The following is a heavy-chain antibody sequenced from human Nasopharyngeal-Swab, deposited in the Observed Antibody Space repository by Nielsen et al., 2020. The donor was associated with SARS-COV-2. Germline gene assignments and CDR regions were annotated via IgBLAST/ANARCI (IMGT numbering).Heavy chain of an antibody. D-gene: IGHD1-26*01. J-gene: IGHJ4*02. CDR2: ISGSGGST. V-gene: IGHV3-23*01. CDR3: AKDLRGYSGSYFN. CDR1: GFTFSSYA. Sequence: GASLKISCAASGFTFSSYAMSWVRQAPGKGLEWVSAISGSGGSTYYADSVKGRFTISRDNSKNTLYLQMNSLRAEDTAVYYCAKDLRGYSGSYFNWGQGTLVTVSS.